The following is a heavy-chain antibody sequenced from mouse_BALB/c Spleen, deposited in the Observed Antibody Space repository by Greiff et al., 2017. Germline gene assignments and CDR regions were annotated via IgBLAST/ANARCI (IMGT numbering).Heavy chain of an antibody. CDR2: ISSGGSYT. D-gene: IGHD2-4*01. J-gene: IGHJ3*01. Sequence: EVMLVESGGGLVKPGGSLKLSCAASGFTFSSYAMSWVRQSPEKRLEWVAEISSGGSYTYYPDTVTGRFTISRDNAKNTLYLEMSSLRSEDTAMYYCARGGITPFAYWGQGTLVTVSA. CDR1: GFTFSSYA. CDR3: ARGGITPFAY. V-gene: IGHV5-9-4*01.